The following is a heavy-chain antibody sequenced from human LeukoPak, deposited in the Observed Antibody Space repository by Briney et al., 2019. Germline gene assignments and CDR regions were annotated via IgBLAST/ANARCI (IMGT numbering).Heavy chain of an antibody. J-gene: IGHJ5*02. CDR1: GYTFTSYG. Sequence: ASVKVSCKASGYTFTSYGISWVRQAPGQGVEWMGWISAYNGNTNYARKLQGRVTMTTDTSTSTAYMELRSLRSDDTAVYYCARDPGEYQLLRMVTGVTMVRGVHNWFDPWGQGTLVTVSS. CDR3: ARDPGEYQLLRMVTGVTMVRGVHNWFDP. CDR2: ISAYNGNT. V-gene: IGHV1-18*01. D-gene: IGHD3-10*01.